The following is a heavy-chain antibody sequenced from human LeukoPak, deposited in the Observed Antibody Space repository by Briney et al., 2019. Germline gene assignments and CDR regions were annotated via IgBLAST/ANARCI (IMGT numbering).Heavy chain of an antibody. J-gene: IGHJ4*02. D-gene: IGHD6-13*01. Sequence: SETLSLTCTVSGGSISSYYWSWIRQPPGKGLEWIGYIYYSGSTNYNPSLKSRVTISVDTSKNQFSLKLSSVTDADTAVYYCAGYSSSSFRPVDYWGQGTLVTVSS. CDR2: IYYSGST. CDR1: GGSISSYY. V-gene: IGHV4-59*01. CDR3: AGYSSSSFRPVDY.